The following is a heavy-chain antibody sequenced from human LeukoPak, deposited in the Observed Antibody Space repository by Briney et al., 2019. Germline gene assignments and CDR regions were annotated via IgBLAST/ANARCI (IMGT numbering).Heavy chain of an antibody. CDR3: ARGPRYYYASSGYRRFDY. CDR2: INHGGST. D-gene: IGHD3-22*01. J-gene: IGHJ4*02. V-gene: IGHV4-34*01. Sequence: PSQSLSHTCAVYGGSFIGYYWRWIRQPQGNWLEWIGEINHGGSTNYNPSLKSRVTISVDTSKNQFSLKLSSVTAADTAVYYCARGPRYYYASSGYRRFDYWGQGTLATVSS. CDR1: GGSFIGYY.